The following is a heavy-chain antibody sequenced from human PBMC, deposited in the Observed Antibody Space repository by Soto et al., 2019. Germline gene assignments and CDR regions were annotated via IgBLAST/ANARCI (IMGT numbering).Heavy chain of an antibody. D-gene: IGHD1-26*01. CDR2: ISYDGSNK. V-gene: IGHV3-30-3*01. CDR1: GFTFSSYA. CDR3: ARSFPTPHTIVGFNNGMDV. Sequence: QVQLVESGGGVVQPGRSLRLSCAASGFTFSSYAMHWVRQAPGKGLEWVAVISYDGSNKYYADSVKGRFTISRDNSKNTLYLQMNSLRAEDTAVYYCARSFPTPHTIVGFNNGMDVWGQGTTVTVSS. J-gene: IGHJ6*02.